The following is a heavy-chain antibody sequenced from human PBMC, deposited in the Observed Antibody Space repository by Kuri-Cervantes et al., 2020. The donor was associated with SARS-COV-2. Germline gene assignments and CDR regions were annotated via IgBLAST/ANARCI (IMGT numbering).Heavy chain of an antibody. V-gene: IGHV1-69*05. D-gene: IGHD4-17*01. CDR2: IVPMFGTL. Sequence: SVKVSCKPSRGTFSTHGVGWVRQAPGQGLEWLGGIVPMFGTLDYAQSFQGRVTITTDKSTNTVYMELKSLTSQDTAVYFCARDYGNVHFDSWGQGTLVTVSS. J-gene: IGHJ4*02. CDR3: ARDYGNVHFDS. CDR1: RGTFSTHG.